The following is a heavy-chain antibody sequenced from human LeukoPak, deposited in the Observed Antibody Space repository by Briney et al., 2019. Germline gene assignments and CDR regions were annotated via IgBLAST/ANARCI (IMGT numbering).Heavy chain of an antibody. V-gene: IGHV1-69*01. CDR2: ITPIFGTA. CDR1: GGTFSRFT. D-gene: IGHD3-22*01. Sequence: SVKVSRKASGGTFSRFTISWVRQAPGQGFEWMGGITPIFGTANFAQKFQGRVSITADGSTSTAFMELSSLRSEDTAVYYCAREWGLESSGYYYAYWGQGTLVTVSS. J-gene: IGHJ4*02. CDR3: AREWGLESSGYYYAY.